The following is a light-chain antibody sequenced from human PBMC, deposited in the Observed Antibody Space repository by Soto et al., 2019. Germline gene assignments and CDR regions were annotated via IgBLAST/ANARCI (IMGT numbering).Light chain of an antibody. CDR2: GAS. V-gene: IGKV3-20*01. Sequence: EIVLTHSPGTLSLSPWEIATLSCGTSESVSDSQLAWYQQKPVQAPRLLIYGASNRATGIPDRFSGSGSGTDFTLTISRLEPEDFAVYYCQQYGSSGTFGHGTKVDIK. J-gene: IGKJ1*01. CDR1: ESVSDSQ. CDR3: QQYGSSGT.